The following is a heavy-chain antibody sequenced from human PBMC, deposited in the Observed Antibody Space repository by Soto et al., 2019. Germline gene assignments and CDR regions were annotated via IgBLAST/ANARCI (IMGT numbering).Heavy chain of an antibody. Sequence: GGSLRLSCAASGFTFSGSAMHWVRQASGKGLEWVGRIRSKANSYATAYAASVKGRFTISRDDSKNTAYLQMNSLKTEDTAVYYCTRLFARGDYANYFDYWGQGTLVTVSS. V-gene: IGHV3-73*01. CDR2: IRSKANSYAT. CDR3: TRLFARGDYANYFDY. J-gene: IGHJ4*02. D-gene: IGHD4-17*01. CDR1: GFTFSGSA.